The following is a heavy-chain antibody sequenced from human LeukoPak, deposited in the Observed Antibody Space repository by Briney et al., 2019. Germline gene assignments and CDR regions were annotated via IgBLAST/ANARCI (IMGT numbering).Heavy chain of an antibody. D-gene: IGHD3-9*01. J-gene: IGHJ2*01. CDR1: GYTFTGYY. CDR3: ARGGDILTGSYAVWSFDL. V-gene: IGHV1-2*02. CDR2: INPNSGGT. Sequence: ASVKVSCKASGYTFTGYYMHWVRQAPGQGLEWMGWINPNSGGTNYAQKFQGRVTMTRDTSISTAYMELSRLRSDDTAVYYCARGGDILTGSYAVWSFDLWGRGTLVTVSS.